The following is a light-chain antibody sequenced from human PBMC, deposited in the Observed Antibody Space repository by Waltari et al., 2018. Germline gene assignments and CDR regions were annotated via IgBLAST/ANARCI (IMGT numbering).Light chain of an antibody. V-gene: IGKV3-11*01. CDR3: QQRSNWPPLT. CDR2: DAS. CDR1: QSVSSY. Sequence: EIGLTQSPATLSLSPGERATLSCRASQSVSSYLAWYQQTPGQAPRLLIYDASNRATGIPARFSGSGSGTDFNLTISSLEPEDCAVYYCQQRSNWPPLTFGGGTKVEIK. J-gene: IGKJ4*01.